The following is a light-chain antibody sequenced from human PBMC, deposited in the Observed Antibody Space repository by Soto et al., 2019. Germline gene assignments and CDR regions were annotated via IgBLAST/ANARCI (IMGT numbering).Light chain of an antibody. CDR1: SSDVGSYIF. J-gene: IGLJ1*01. V-gene: IGLV2-14*03. CDR3: VSFTTCRSYV. Sequence: QSVLTQPASVSGSPGQSITISCTGTSSDVGSYIFVSWYQQHPGTALKLMIYDIINRPLGVSNRFSGSKSGNTASLTISELQAEDEADYYCVSFTTCRSYVFGTGTKVTVL. CDR2: DII.